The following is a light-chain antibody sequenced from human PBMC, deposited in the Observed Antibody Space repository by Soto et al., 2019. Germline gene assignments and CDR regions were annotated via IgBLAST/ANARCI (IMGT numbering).Light chain of an antibody. J-gene: IGKJ4*01. CDR3: QQANSFPPLT. CDR2: AAF. V-gene: IGKV1-9*01. Sequence: IQLTQSPSSLSASVGDRVIITCRASQGISSYLAWYQQKPGKAPKLLVYAAFTLQNGVPSRFSGSGSGTDFTLTISSLQPEDFATYYCQQANSFPPLTFGGGTKVEIK. CDR1: QGISSY.